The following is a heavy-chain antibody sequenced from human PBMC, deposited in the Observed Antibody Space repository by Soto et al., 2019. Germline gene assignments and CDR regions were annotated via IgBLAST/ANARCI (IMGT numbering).Heavy chain of an antibody. CDR1: GYTFGTYT. J-gene: IGHJ3*02. Sequence: GASVKVSCKAAGYTFGTYTMNWVRQAPGQSLEWMGWINAGSGNTKYSQNFQGRVSITRDTSASTVYMELTGLKSEDTAVYYCARDTETLGPRANDALDIWGQGTMVTVSS. CDR2: INAGSGNT. CDR3: ARDTETLGPRANDALDI. V-gene: IGHV1-3*01. D-gene: IGHD3-3*02.